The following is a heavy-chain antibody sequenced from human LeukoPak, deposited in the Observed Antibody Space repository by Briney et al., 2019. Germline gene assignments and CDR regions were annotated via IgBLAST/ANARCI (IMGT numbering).Heavy chain of an antibody. CDR3: AKSGFGELLDGFDP. V-gene: IGHV3-11*01. D-gene: IGHD3-10*01. CDR1: GFTFSDYY. Sequence: GGSLRLSCAASGFTFSDYYMSWIRQAPGKGLEWLSYISISGSTIYYADSVKGRFTISRDNAKNSLYLQMNSLRAEDTAVYYCAKSGFGELLDGFDPWGQGTLVTVSS. CDR2: ISISGSTI. J-gene: IGHJ5*02.